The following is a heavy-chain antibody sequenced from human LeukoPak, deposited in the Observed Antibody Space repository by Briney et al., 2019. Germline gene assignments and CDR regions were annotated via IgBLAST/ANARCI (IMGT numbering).Heavy chain of an antibody. CDR2: IIPILGIA. D-gene: IGHD6-13*01. J-gene: IGHJ4*02. CDR1: GGTFSSYA. Sequence: SVKVSCKASGGTFSSYAISWVRQAPGQGLEWMGRIIPILGIANYAQKFQGRVTITADESTSTAYMELSSLRSEDTAVYYCARDNVSSSWYQYDYWGQGTLVTVSS. V-gene: IGHV1-69*04. CDR3: ARDNVSSSWYQYDY.